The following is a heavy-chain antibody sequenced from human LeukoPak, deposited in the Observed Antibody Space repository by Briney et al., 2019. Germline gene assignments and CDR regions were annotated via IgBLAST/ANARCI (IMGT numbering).Heavy chain of an antibody. CDR3: ARRLAQVTANWFDP. V-gene: IGHV4-38-2*02. CDR1: GYSISSGYY. CDR2: IYHSGST. Sequence: PSETLSLTCTVSGYSISSGYYWGWIRQPPGKGLEWIGSIYHSGSTYYNPSLKSRVTISVDTSKNQFSLKLSSVTAADTAVYYCARRLAQVTANWFDPWGQGTLVTVSS. J-gene: IGHJ5*02. D-gene: IGHD2-21*02.